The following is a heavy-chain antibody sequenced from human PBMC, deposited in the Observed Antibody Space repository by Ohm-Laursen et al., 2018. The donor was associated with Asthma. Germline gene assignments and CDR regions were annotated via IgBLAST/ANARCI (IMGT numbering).Heavy chain of an antibody. D-gene: IGHD3-22*01. CDR2: IYYSGLT. Sequence: TLSLTCSVSGGSISSGNNYWSWIRQHPGKGLEWIGYIYYSGLTYSNPSLRSRVTLSVDTSTNQFSLNLTSMTAADTAVYYCARGAFYYESTGYYFFDHWGQGALVTVSS. CDR1: GGSISSGNNY. V-gene: IGHV4-31*03. CDR3: ARGAFYYESTGYYFFDH. J-gene: IGHJ4*02.